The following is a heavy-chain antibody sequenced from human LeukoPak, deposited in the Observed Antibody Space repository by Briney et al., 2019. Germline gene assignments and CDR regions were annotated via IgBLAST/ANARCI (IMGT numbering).Heavy chain of an antibody. V-gene: IGHV4-38-2*02. CDR3: ARRPSGSYFLV. CDR2: IYYSGSI. J-gene: IGHJ4*02. Sequence: PSETLSLTCTVSGYSISSGYYWGWIRQPPGKGLEWIGSIYYSGSIYYNPSLKSRVTISVDTSKNQFSLKLSSVTAADTAVYYCARRPSGSYFLVWGQGTLVTVSS. CDR1: GYSISSGYY. D-gene: IGHD1-26*01.